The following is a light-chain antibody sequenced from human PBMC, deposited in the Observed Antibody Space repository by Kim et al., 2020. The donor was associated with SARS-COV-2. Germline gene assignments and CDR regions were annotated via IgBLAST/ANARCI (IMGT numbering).Light chain of an antibody. CDR1: NSGRES. J-gene: IGLJ1*01. Sequence: APRKTARIHCGESNSGRESVPWYQRKPGPAPVLVINYDIDRPAGFPDRFSGSKSANTATLTISRAEAGDEAAYYCQVWNSSSVHYVFGTGTKVTVL. V-gene: IGLV3-21*04. CDR2: YDI. CDR3: QVWNSSSVHYV.